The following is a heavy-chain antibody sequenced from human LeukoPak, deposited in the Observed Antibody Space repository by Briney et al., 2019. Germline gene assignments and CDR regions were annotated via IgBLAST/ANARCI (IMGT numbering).Heavy chain of an antibody. CDR3: AKSGYSSGWEYYYYMDV. J-gene: IGHJ6*03. CDR1: GFTFDDYA. Sequence: PGCSQRLCCASSGFTFDDYAMHWVRQAPGKRLEWVSVISWNGGSIGYAASVQGRFTISRDNAKNSLYLQMNSLRAEDMALYYCAKSGYSSGWEYYYYMDVWGKGTTVTVPS. CDR2: ISWNGGSI. V-gene: IGHV3-9*03. D-gene: IGHD6-19*01.